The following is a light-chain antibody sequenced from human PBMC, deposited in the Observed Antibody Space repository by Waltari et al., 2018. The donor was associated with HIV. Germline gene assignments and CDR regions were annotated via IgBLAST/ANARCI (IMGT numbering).Light chain of an antibody. V-gene: IGKV1-39*01. CDR2: ETS. CDR3: QQSDTTPWT. Sequence: DIQLTQSPPSLSASVGDRVSITCRPSQKIGNFLNWYQQKTGKAPSLLISETSILQTGVPSRFSGGRSGTDFVLTITGLQSEDFATYCCQQSDTTPWTFGRGTKVEVK. CDR1: QKIGNF. J-gene: IGKJ1*01.